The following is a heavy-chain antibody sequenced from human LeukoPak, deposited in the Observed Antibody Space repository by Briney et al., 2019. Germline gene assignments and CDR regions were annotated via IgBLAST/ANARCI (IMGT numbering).Heavy chain of an antibody. V-gene: IGHV3-23*01. CDR2: ISGSGGST. Sequence: GGSLRLSCAASGFIFSSYAVSWVRQAPGKGLECVSLISGSGGSTYYADSVKGRFTISRDNSKNTLYLQMNSLRAEDTAMYYCAKGTKPVMTIPDYWGQGILVTVSS. CDR3: AKGTKPVMTIPDY. D-gene: IGHD1/OR15-1a*01. CDR1: GFIFSSYA. J-gene: IGHJ4*02.